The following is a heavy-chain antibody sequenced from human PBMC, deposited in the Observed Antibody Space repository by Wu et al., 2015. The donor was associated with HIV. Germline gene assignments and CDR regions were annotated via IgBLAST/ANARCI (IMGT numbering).Heavy chain of an antibody. D-gene: IGHD3-22*01. V-gene: IGHV1-46*01. CDR3: ARGDSSGYYYSAMYDS. CDR2: INPSGGST. CDR1: GYSFTSYC. Sequence: QVQLVQSGAEVKKPGASVKVSCKASGYSFTSYCMHWVRQAPGQGLEWMGIINPSGGSTSFAQKFQGRVTMTRDTSTSTVYMQLSSLRSEDTAVYYCARGDSSGYYYSAMYDSWGPGNAGHRLL. J-gene: IGHJ4*02.